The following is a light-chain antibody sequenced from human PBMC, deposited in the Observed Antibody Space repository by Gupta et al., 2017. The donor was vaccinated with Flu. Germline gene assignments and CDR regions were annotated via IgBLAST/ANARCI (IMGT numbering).Light chain of an antibody. CDR2: DAS. J-gene: IGKJ1*01. Sequence: EIGLTHSPPTRSCSPGERATFACRASQSFSSYLPCYQQKPGQAPRLLIYDASNGATGIPARFGGSGSGTDFTLTISSLEPEDFAVYSCQHRRRCSTPWTFGQGTKVEIK. CDR3: QHRRRCSTPWT. CDR1: QSFSSY. V-gene: IGKV3-11*01.